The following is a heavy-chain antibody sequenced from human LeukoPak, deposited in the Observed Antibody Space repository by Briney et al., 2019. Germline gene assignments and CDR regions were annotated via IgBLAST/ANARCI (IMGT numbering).Heavy chain of an antibody. CDR1: GFTFSDYY. J-gene: IGHJ6*03. Sequence: GGSLRLSCAASGFTFSDYYMSWIRQAPGKGLEWVSYISSSGSTIYYADSVKGRFTISRDNAKNSLYLQMNSLRAEDTAVHYCARDRKDYVWGSYRVYYYYMDVWGKGTTVTVSS. CDR2: ISSSGSTI. D-gene: IGHD3-16*02. CDR3: ARDRKDYVWGSYRVYYYYMDV. V-gene: IGHV3-11*04.